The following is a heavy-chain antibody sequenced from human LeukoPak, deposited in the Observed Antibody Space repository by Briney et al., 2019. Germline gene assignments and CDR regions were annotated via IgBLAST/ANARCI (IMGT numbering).Heavy chain of an antibody. D-gene: IGHD6-19*01. CDR3: ARDHQWLVIDY. CDR1: GFSFSSYW. CDR2: INSDGSST. J-gene: IGHJ4*02. Sequence: GGSLRLSCAASGFSFSSYWMHWVRQAPGKGLVWVSRINSDGSSTSYADSVKGRFTISRDDAKNTLYLQGNSLRAEDTAVYYCARDHQWLVIDYWGQGTLVTVSS. V-gene: IGHV3-74*01.